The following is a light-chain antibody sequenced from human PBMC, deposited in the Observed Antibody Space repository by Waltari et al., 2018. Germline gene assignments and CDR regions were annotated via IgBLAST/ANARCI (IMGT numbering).Light chain of an antibody. CDR1: QSVSYN. J-gene: IGKJ4*01. V-gene: IGKV3-15*01. CDR3: QQYNTWSPVT. Sequence: EIVMTQSPDTLSVSPGERATLSCRASQSVSYNLAWYQQKFGQAPRLLIYGASTRATGIPVRFSGSGSGTEFTLTISSLQPEDFAVYYCQQYNTWSPVTFGGGTKVEIK. CDR2: GAS.